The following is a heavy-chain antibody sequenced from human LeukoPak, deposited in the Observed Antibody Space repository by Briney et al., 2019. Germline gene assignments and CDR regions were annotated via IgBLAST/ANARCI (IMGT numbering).Heavy chain of an antibody. Sequence: SETLSLTCAVSGGSISSGGYSWSWIRQPPGKGLEWIGYIYHSGSTYYNPSLKSRVTISVDRSKNQFSLKLSSVTAADTAVYYCARVAYCGGDCYTAFDIWGQGTMVTVSS. V-gene: IGHV4-30-2*01. CDR1: GGSISSGGYS. CDR2: IYHSGST. CDR3: ARVAYCGGDCYTAFDI. J-gene: IGHJ3*02. D-gene: IGHD2-21*02.